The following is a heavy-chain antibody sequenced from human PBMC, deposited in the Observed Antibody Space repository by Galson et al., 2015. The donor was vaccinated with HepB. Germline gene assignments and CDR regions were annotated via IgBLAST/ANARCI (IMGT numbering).Heavy chain of an antibody. CDR3: AKVLGYYYGMDV. CDR1: GFTFSSYA. J-gene: IGHJ6*02. CDR2: ISGSGGST. D-gene: IGHD2-15*01. V-gene: IGHV3-23*01. Sequence: SLRLSCAASGFTFSSYAMSWVRQAPGKGLEWVSAISGSGGSTYYADSVKGRFTISRDNSKNTLYLQMNSLRAEDTAVYYCAKVLGYYYGMDVWGQGTTVTVSS.